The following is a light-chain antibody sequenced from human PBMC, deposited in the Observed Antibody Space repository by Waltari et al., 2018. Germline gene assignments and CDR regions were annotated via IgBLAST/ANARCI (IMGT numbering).Light chain of an antibody. CDR3: HSRETFSTRL. V-gene: IGLV3-19*01. Sequence: SSDLTQDPSLSVALGQTVRITCQGDSLQRYYASWYQQRPGQAPILVLYGPDNRPSGIPDRFSGSTSGNTASLTITGAQAEDEADYYCHSRETFSTRLFGGGTRLTV. CDR1: SLQRYY. J-gene: IGLJ2*01. CDR2: GPD.